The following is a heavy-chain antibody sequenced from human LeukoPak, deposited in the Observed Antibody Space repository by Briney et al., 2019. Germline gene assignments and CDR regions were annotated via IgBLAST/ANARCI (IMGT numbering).Heavy chain of an antibody. V-gene: IGHV3-23*01. J-gene: IGHJ4*02. Sequence: PGGSLRLSCAASGFTFSSYAMSWVRQAPGKGLEWVSAISGSGGSTYYADSVKGRFTISRDNSKNTLYLQMNSLRAEDTAVYYCAKELWFGELVPSDFLDYGGQGTLLTVS. CDR2: ISGSGGST. D-gene: IGHD3-10*01. CDR1: GFTFSSYA. CDR3: AKELWFGELVPSDFLDY.